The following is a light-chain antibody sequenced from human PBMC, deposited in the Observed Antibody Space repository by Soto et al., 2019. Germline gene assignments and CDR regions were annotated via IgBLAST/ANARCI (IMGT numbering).Light chain of an antibody. CDR3: CSYAGNSFYV. J-gene: IGLJ1*01. CDR2: DVS. V-gene: IGLV2-11*01. CDR1: SSDVGGYDF. Sequence: QSALSQPRSVSGSPGQSVTISCTGTSSDVGGYDFVSWYQQRPDKAPKLMIYDVSVRPSGVPDRFSASKSGNTAPLTVSGLQAEDEADYYCCSYAGNSFYVFGTRTKVTVL.